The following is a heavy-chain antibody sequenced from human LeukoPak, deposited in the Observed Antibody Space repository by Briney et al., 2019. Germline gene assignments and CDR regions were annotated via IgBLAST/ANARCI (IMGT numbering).Heavy chain of an antibody. Sequence: GGSLRLSCSASGFTFSTYAMHWVHQAPGKGLEFVSAISGNGGSTYYADSVKGRFTISRDNSKNTLYLQMSSLRAEDTAVYYCVQGGNYYGSGTYLHYWGQGTLVTVSS. D-gene: IGHD3-10*01. V-gene: IGHV3-64D*09. J-gene: IGHJ4*02. CDR2: ISGNGGST. CDR3: VQGGNYYGSGTYLHY. CDR1: GFTFSTYA.